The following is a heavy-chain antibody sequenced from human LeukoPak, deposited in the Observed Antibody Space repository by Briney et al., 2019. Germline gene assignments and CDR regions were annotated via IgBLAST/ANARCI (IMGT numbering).Heavy chain of an antibody. J-gene: IGHJ6*02. D-gene: IGHD2-15*01. CDR1: GFTFSDYY. Sequence: GGSLRLSCAASGFTFSDYYMSWIRQAPGKGLEWVSYISSSGSTIYYADSVKGRFTISRDNAKNSLYLQMNSLRAEDTAVYYCARVVVVAATPYYYGMDVWGQGTTVTVSS. V-gene: IGHV3-11*04. CDR2: ISSSGSTI. CDR3: ARVVVVAATPYYYGMDV.